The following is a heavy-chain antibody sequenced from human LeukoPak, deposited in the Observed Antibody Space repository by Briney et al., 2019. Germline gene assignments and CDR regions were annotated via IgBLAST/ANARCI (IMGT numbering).Heavy chain of an antibody. V-gene: IGHV1-69*05. CDR1: GGTFSSYA. CDR3: ARDPRYSYQYQYDSTGFSLDY. D-gene: IGHD3-22*01. CDR2: IIPIFGTA. Sequence: GASVKVSCKASGGTFSSYAISWVRQAPGQGLEWMGGIIPIFGTANYAQKFQGRVTITTDESTSTAYMELSSLRAEDTAVYYCARDPRYSYQYQYDSTGFSLDYWGQGTLVTVSS. J-gene: IGHJ4*02.